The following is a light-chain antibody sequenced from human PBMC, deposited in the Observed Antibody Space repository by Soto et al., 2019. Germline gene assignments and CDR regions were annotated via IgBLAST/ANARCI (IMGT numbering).Light chain of an antibody. Sequence: QLVLAQSPSASASQGASVKFTCTLNSGHSNYAIAWHQQRPEKGPRYLMKVNSDGSHNKGDGIADRFSGSSSGAERYLSISSLQSEDEADYYCQTWDTGIQVFGGGTKVTVL. J-gene: IGLJ3*02. V-gene: IGLV4-69*01. CDR1: SGHSNYA. CDR3: QTWDTGIQV. CDR2: VNSDGSH.